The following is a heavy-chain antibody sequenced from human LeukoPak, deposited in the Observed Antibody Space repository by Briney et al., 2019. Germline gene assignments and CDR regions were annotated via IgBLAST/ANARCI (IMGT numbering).Heavy chain of an antibody. CDR2: ISAYNGNT. V-gene: IGHV1-18*01. CDR3: ARVPVGYSSGWNRGNYFDY. D-gene: IGHD6-19*01. J-gene: IGHJ4*02. Sequence: ASVKVSCKASGYTFTSYGISWVRQAPGQGLEWMGWISAYNGNTNYAQKLQGRVAMTTDTSTSTAYMELRSLRSDDTAVYYCARVPVGYSSGWNRGNYFDYWGQGTLVTVSS. CDR1: GYTFTSYG.